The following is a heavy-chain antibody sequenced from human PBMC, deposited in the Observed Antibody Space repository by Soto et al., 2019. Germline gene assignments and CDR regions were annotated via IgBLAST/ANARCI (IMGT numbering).Heavy chain of an antibody. J-gene: IGHJ4*02. Sequence: ASVKVSCKASGYTFTSFGITWVRQAPGQGLEWMGWISAYNGNTKYAQKFQGRVPMTTDTSTSTVYMELRSLRSDDTAVYYCARDRPYNWKYVDYWGQGTLVTV. CDR1: GYTFTSFG. V-gene: IGHV1-18*01. D-gene: IGHD1-20*01. CDR2: ISAYNGNT. CDR3: ARDRPYNWKYVDY.